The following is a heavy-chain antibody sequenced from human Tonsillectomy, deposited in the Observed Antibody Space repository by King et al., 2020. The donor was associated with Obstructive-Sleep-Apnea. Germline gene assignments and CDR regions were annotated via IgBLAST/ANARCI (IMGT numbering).Heavy chain of an antibody. CDR2: INHSGST. Sequence: VQLPQWGAGLLKPSETLSLTCAVYGGSFSGYYWSWLRQPPGKGLEWIGEINHSGSTNYNPSLKSRVTISVDTSKNQFSLKLSSVTAADTAVYYCARGGYCSSTSCPGDYFDYWGQGTLVTVSS. V-gene: IGHV4-34*01. CDR1: GGSFSGYY. CDR3: ARGGYCSSTSCPGDYFDY. J-gene: IGHJ4*02. D-gene: IGHD2-2*01.